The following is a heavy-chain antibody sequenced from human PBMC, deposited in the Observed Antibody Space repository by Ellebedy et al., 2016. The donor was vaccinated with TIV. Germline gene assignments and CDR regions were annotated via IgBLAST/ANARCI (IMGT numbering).Heavy chain of an antibody. CDR1: GYTFSDDY. D-gene: IGHD1-26*01. V-gene: IGHV1-2*06. CDR3: AKGRPIVGGARALDH. Sequence: AASVKVSCKASGYTFSDDYMHWVRQAPGQGLEWMGRINPNSGGTHHAQKFQGRVTMARDTSISTAYMELSSLRSDDTAMYYCAKGRPIVGGARALDHWGQGTLVTVSS. CDR2: INPNSGGT. J-gene: IGHJ4*02.